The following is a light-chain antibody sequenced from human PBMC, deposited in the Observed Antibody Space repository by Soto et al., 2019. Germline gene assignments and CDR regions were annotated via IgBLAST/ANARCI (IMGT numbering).Light chain of an antibody. CDR3: SSFAGANIWV. CDR1: TSDVGGYEY. CDR2: EVN. V-gene: IGLV2-8*01. J-gene: IGLJ3*02. Sequence: QSALTQPPSASGSPGQSVTISCTGSTSDVGGYEYVSWYQQHPGKAPKLMIFEVNKRPSGVPNRFSGSKSGNTASLTVSGLQSGDEASYYCSSFAGANIWVFGGGTKLTVL.